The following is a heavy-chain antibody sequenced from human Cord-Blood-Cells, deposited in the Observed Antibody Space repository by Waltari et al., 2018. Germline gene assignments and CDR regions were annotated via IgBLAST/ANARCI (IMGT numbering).Heavy chain of an antibody. D-gene: IGHD2-2*01. Sequence: EVQLVESGGGLVKPGGSLRLSCAASGFTFSNAWMSWVRQAPGKGLEWVGRIKSKTDGGTTDYAAPVKGRFTISRDDSKKTLYLQMNSLKTEDTAVYYCTTCSSTSCYYYYYMDVWGKGTTVTVSS. CDR1: GFTFSNAW. J-gene: IGHJ6*03. CDR3: TTCSSTSCYYYYYMDV. CDR2: IKSKTDGGTT. V-gene: IGHV3-15*01.